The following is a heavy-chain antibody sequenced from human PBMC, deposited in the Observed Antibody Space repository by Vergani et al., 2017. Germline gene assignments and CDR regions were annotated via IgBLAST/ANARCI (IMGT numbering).Heavy chain of an antibody. V-gene: IGHV3-30*02. CDR1: GFTFSSYG. CDR2: IRYDGSNK. J-gene: IGHJ3*02. CDR3: AKDLHDIVVVPAAETDGVGAFDI. D-gene: IGHD2-2*01. Sequence: QVQLVESGGGVVQPGGSLRLSCAASGFTFSSYGMHWVRQAPGKGLEWVAFIRYDGSNKYYADSVKGRFTISRDNSKNTRYLQMNSLRAEDTAVYYCAKDLHDIVVVPAAETDGVGAFDIWGQGTMVTVSS.